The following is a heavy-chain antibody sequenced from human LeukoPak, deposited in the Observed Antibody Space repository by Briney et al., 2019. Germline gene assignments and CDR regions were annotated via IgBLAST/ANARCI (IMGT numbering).Heavy chain of an antibody. D-gene: IGHD1-14*01. CDR3: ARDLRGIQPGY. CDR1: GLTFSSYW. J-gene: IGHJ4*02. Sequence: PGGSLRLSCAASGLTFSSYWMHWVRQAPGKGLVWVSRINRDGRSTSYADSVKGRFTISRDNAKNTLYLQMNSLRAEDTAVYYCARDLRGIQPGYWGQGTLVTVSS. CDR2: INRDGRST. V-gene: IGHV3-74*01.